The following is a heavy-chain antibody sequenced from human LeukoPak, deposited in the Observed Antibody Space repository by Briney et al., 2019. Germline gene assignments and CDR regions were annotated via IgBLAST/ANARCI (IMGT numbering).Heavy chain of an antibody. Sequence: GESLKISCKGSGYSFTTYWIGWVRQMPGKGLEWMGIIYPGDSDTRYSPSFQGQVTISADKSISTAYPQWGSLKASDTAMYYCARRGAVAGSYYFDYWGQGSLVTVSS. CDR2: IYPGDSDT. CDR1: GYSFTTYW. CDR3: ARRGAVAGSYYFDY. V-gene: IGHV5-51*01. D-gene: IGHD6-19*01. J-gene: IGHJ4*02.